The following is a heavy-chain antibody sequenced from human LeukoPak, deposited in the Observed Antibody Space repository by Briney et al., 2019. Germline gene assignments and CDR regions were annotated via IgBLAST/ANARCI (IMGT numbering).Heavy chain of an antibody. V-gene: IGHV1-2*06. J-gene: IGHJ4*02. CDR1: GYTFTGYY. D-gene: IGHD6-19*01. CDR3: ARSSGWYGDY. CDR2: ITPNSGVT. Sequence: ASVKVSCKASGYTFTGYYLHWVRQAPGQGLEWMGRITPNSGVTNYAQKFQGRVTMTRDTSISTAYMELSRLRSDDTAVYYCARSSGWYGDYWGQGTLVTVSS.